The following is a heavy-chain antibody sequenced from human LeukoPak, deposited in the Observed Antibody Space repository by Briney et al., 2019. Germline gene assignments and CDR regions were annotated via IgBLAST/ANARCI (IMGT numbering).Heavy chain of an antibody. CDR3: ARGLSGRLDI. V-gene: IGHV3-21*01. D-gene: IGHD3-10*01. CDR1: GFTFSSYS. Sequence: PGGSLRLSCAASGFTFSSYSMNWVRQAPGKGLEWVSSISSSSSYIYYADSVKGQFTISRDNAKNSLYLQMNSLRAEDTAVYYCARGLSGRLDIWGQGTMVTVSS. J-gene: IGHJ3*02. CDR2: ISSSSSYI.